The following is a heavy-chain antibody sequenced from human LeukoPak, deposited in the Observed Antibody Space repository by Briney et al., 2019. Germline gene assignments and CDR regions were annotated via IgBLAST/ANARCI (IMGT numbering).Heavy chain of an antibody. Sequence: GGSLRLSCAASGFTFSSYSMNWVRQAPGKGLEWVSSISSSSSYIYYADSVKGRFTISRDNSKNTLYLQMNSLRAEDTAVYYCAKDDLSVVVVPAASPYYYYMDVWGKGTTVTISS. V-gene: IGHV3-21*01. D-gene: IGHD2-2*01. CDR2: ISSSSSYI. CDR3: AKDDLSVVVVPAASPYYYYMDV. J-gene: IGHJ6*03. CDR1: GFTFSSYS.